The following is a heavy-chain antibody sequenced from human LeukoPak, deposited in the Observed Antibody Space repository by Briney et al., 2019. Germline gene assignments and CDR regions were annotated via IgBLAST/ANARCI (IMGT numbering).Heavy chain of an antibody. D-gene: IGHD7-27*01. J-gene: IGHJ2*01. CDR3: AKVMLGFWYFDL. V-gene: IGHV3-23*01. CDR2: ITGSGGST. Sequence: GSLRLSCAASGFTFSSYGMHWVRQAPGKGLECVSSITGSGGSTYYADSVKGRFTISRDNSKNTLDLQLSSLRAEDTAIYYCAKVMLGFWYFDLWGRGTLVTVSS. CDR1: GFTFSSYG.